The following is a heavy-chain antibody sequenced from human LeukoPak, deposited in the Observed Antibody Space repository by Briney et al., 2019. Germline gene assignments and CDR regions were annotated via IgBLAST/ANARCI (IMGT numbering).Heavy chain of an antibody. CDR1: GYTFTGYY. CDR2: INPNSGGT. CDR3: AREGNIYDSSGPTSGAFDY. V-gene: IGHV1-2*02. J-gene: IGHJ4*02. D-gene: IGHD3-22*01. Sequence: EASVKVSCKASGYTFTGYYMHWVRQAPGQGLEWMGWINPNSGGTNYAQKFQGRVTMTRDTSISTAYMELSRLRSDDTAVYYCAREGNIYDSSGPTSGAFDYWGQGTLVTVSS.